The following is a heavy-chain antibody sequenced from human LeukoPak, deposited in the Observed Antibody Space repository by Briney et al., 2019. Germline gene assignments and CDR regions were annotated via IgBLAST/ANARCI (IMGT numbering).Heavy chain of an antibody. J-gene: IGHJ4*02. D-gene: IGHD1-26*01. V-gene: IGHV1-18*01. CDR3: AKDLAGPGELGGYVAW. CDR2: ISAYNGNT. CDR1: GYTFTSYG. Sequence: ASVKVSCKASGYTFTSYGISWVRQAPGQGLEWMGWISAYNGNTNYAQKLQGRVTMTTDTSTSTAYMELRSPRSDDTAVYYCAKDLAGPGELGGYVAWGGEGPLVTVSS.